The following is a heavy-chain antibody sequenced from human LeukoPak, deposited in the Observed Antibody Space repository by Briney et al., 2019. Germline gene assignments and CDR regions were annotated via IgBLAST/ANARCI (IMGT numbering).Heavy chain of an antibody. J-gene: IGHJ6*02. CDR3: ARKALGGTTFYYYYGMDV. Sequence: GASVKVSCKASGGTFISYAISWVRQAPGQGLEWMGGIIPIFGTANYAQKFQGRVTITADESTSTAYMELSSLRSEDTAVYYCARKALGGTTFYYYYGMDVWGQGTTVTVSS. CDR1: GGTFISYA. V-gene: IGHV1-69*13. D-gene: IGHD2-15*01. CDR2: IIPIFGTA.